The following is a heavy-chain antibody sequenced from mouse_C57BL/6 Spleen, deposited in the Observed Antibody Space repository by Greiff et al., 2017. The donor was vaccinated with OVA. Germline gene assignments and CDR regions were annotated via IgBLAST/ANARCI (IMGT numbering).Heavy chain of an antibody. Sequence: VQLQQSGGGLVKPGGSLKLSCAASGFTFSDYGMHWVRQAPEKGLEWVAYISSGSSTIYYADTVKGRFTISRDNAKNTLFLQMTSLRSEDTAMYYCARPYDSAWFACWGQGTLVTVSA. CDR2: ISSGSSTI. CDR1: GFTFSDYG. D-gene: IGHD2-10*02. CDR3: ARPYDSAWFAC. J-gene: IGHJ3*01. V-gene: IGHV5-17*01.